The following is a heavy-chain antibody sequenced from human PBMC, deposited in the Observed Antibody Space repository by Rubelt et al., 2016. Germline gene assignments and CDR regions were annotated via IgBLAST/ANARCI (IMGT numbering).Heavy chain of an antibody. Sequence: QVQLVESGGGLVKPGGSLRLSCAASGFTFSDYYFMWIRQAPGKGLEWISYISSTGSTIYYADSVRGRFTISKDNAKNSLYLQKDSLRAEDTGVYYCARGPYYYDSSGYWVYYFDYWGQGTLVTVSS. D-gene: IGHD3-22*01. CDR1: GFTFSDYY. CDR2: ISSTGSTI. CDR3: ARGPYYYDSSGYWVYYFDY. V-gene: IGHV3-11*01. J-gene: IGHJ4*02.